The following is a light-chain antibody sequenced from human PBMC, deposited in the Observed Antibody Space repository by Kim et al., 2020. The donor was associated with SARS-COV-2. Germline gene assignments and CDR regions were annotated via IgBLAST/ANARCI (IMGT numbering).Light chain of an antibody. CDR1: SNNVGDQG. J-gene: IGLJ3*02. CDR2: RNN. CDR3: LAWDSSLGAWV. Sequence: QTATLTCPGNSNNVGDQGAAWLQHHQGHPPKLLSYRNNNRPSGISERLSTDRSGNTASLTITGLQPEDEGDYYCLAWDSSLGAWVFGGGTQLTVL. V-gene: IGLV10-54*01.